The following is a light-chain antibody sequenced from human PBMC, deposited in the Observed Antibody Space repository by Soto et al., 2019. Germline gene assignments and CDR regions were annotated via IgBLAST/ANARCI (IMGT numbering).Light chain of an antibody. CDR3: QQYNTWPPT. Sequence: EIVMTQSPATLSVSPGERATLSCRASQSVSSNLAWSQQKPGQAPRLLIYGASTRATGIPARFSGSGSGTEFTLTISSLQSEDFALYYCQQYNTWPPTFGGGTKVEIK. V-gene: IGKV3-15*01. J-gene: IGKJ4*01. CDR2: GAS. CDR1: QSVSSN.